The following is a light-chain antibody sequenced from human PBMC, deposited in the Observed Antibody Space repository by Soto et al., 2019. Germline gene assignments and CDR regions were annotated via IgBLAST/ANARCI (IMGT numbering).Light chain of an antibody. CDR2: DVA. V-gene: IGKV1-5*01. CDR3: QQYNSYPLT. J-gene: IGKJ4*01. CDR1: QSIDRW. Sequence: DIQMTQSPSTLSASVGDRVTITCRASQSIDRWLAWYQQRPGRAPKLLIYDVANLETGVPSRFSGSGSETEFTLTISSLQPDDFAIYNCQQYNSYPLTFGGGTKVEIK.